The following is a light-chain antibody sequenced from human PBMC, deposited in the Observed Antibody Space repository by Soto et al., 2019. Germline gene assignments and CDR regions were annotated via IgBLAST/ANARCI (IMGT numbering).Light chain of an antibody. CDR2: DIS. V-gene: IGKV1-5*01. CDR1: HNINNW. CDR3: QQYNAN. J-gene: IGKJ4*01. Sequence: DIQMTQAPSTLSASVGDRVTITCRASHNINNWLVWYQQKPGKAPKVLIYDISTLGRGVPSRFSGSGSGTEFTLTISGLQPDDFATYYCQQYNANFGGGTEVEI.